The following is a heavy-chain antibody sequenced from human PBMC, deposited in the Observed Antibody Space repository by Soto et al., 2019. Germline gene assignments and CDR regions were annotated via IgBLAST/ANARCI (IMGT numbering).Heavy chain of an antibody. CDR3: ARHLPPLLYYGMDV. D-gene: IGHD2-15*01. J-gene: IGHJ6*02. V-gene: IGHV5-10-1*01. CDR1: GYSFTSYW. Sequence: GESLKISCKGSGYSFTSYWISWVRQMPGKGLEWMGRIDPSDSYTNYSPSFQGHVTIPADKSISTAYLQWSSLKASDTAMYYCARHLPPLLYYGMDVWGQGTTVTVSS. CDR2: IDPSDSYT.